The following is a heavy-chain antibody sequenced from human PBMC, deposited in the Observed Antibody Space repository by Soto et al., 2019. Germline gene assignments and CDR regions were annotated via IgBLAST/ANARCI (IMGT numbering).Heavy chain of an antibody. CDR2: IYYSGST. V-gene: IGHV4-59*01. CDR3: ARGAYYYDSSGYPTYYFDY. D-gene: IGHD3-22*01. CDR1: GGSISSYY. Sequence: PSQTLSLTCTVSGGSISSYYWSWIRQPPGKGLEWIGYIYYSGSTNYNPSLKSRVTISVDTSKNQFSLKLSSVTAADTAAYYCARGAYYYDSSGYPTYYFDYWGQGTLVTVSS. J-gene: IGHJ4*02.